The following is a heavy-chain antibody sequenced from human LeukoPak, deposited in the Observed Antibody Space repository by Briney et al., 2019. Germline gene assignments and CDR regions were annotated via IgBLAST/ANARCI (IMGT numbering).Heavy chain of an antibody. Sequence: SVNVSCAASLGTFSSYAISWVRQAPGQGLEWMGGIIPIFGTANYAQKFQGRVTITADESTSTAYMELSSLRSEDTAVYYCARVWSEDIVVVPAAITDYYYGMDVWGQGTTVTVSS. J-gene: IGHJ6*02. CDR3: ARVWSEDIVVVPAAITDYYYGMDV. CDR1: LGTFSSYA. CDR2: IIPIFGTA. V-gene: IGHV1-69*13. D-gene: IGHD2-2*01.